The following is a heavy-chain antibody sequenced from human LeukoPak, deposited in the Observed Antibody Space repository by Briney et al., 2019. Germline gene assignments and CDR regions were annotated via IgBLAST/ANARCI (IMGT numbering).Heavy chain of an antibody. V-gene: IGHV3-30*18. D-gene: IGHD2-2*01. Sequence: GGSLRLSCAASGLTFSSYGMHWVRQAPGKGLEWVAVISYDGSNKYYADPVKGRFTISGDNSKYTLYLQMNSLRAEDTAVYYCAKNTGYIVVVPAAPADWGQGTLVTVSS. CDR2: ISYDGSNK. CDR3: AKNTGYIVVVPAAPAD. J-gene: IGHJ4*02. CDR1: GLTFSSYG.